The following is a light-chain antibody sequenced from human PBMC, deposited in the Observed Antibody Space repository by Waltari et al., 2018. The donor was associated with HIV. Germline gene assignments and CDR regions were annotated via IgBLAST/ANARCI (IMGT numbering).Light chain of an antibody. J-gene: IGLJ2*01. CDR2: GKN. CDR3: NTRGSGDNHHVV. V-gene: IGLV3-19*01. CDR1: SLRTYY. Sequence: SSELTQDPAVSVALGQTVTITCQGDSLRTYYASWYQQKPGQAPTLVIYGKNSRPSGIPDRFSASISVNTASLTITGAQAADEADYYCNTRGSGDNHHVVFGGGTKLTVL.